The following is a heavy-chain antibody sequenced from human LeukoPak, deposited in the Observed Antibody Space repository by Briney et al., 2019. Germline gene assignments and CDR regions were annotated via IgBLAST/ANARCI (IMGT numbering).Heavy chain of an antibody. J-gene: IGHJ3*02. CDR3: AKDGEDQPHLVFDI. CDR1: GYTFSAYY. D-gene: IGHD3-10*01. Sequence: ASVKVSCKSSGYTFSAYYLHWVRQAAGQGPEWMGRINPNSGGTNFAQKFQGSVTMTRDTSISTANMELSGLTSDDTAVYYCAKDGEDQPHLVFDIWGQGTIVTVSS. V-gene: IGHV1-2*02. CDR2: INPNSGGT.